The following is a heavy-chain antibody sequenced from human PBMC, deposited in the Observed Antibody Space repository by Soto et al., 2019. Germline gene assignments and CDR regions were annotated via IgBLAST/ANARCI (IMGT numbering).Heavy chain of an antibody. CDR3: ARDRWGWEKGGYPHSNGMIV. J-gene: IGHJ6*02. V-gene: IGHV3-53*02. CDR2: IYGGGDT. D-gene: IGHD5-12*01. Sequence: EEQLVETGGKLVQPGGSLRLSCVVSGFTVSSNYMSWVRQAPGGGLEWVSNIYGGGDTFYADSVKGRFTISKDSSQNTWYLQMSSLKADDSAVYYCARDRWGWEKGGYPHSNGMIVWGQGTTVTVSS. CDR1: GFTVSSNY.